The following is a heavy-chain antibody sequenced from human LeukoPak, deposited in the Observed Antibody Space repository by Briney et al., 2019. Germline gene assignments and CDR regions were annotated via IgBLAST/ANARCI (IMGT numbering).Heavy chain of an antibody. CDR1: GGSISRSRYY. CDR2: IYYSGST. Sequence: PSETLSLTCTVSGGSISRSRYYWGWIRQPPGKGLEWIGSIYYSGSTNYNPSLKSRVTISVDTSKNQFSLKLSSVTAADTAVYYCARSEPLTITDQNGAFNIWGQGTMVTVSS. CDR3: ARSEPLTITDQNGAFNI. J-gene: IGHJ3*02. V-gene: IGHV4-39*07. D-gene: IGHD5-12*01.